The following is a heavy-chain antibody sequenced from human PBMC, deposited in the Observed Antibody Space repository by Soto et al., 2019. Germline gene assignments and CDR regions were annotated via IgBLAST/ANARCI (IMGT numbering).Heavy chain of an antibody. CDR3: SKGSVSSSFDY. D-gene: IGHD6-6*01. CDR2: IYHSGST. J-gene: IGHJ4*02. Sequence: QLQLQESGSGLVKPSQTLSLTCAVSGGSISSGGYSWSWIRQPPGKGLEWIGYIYHSGSTYYNPSLKSRVTITRDKSKDQFSLKLSSVAAADTAVYYCSKGSVSSSFDYWGQGTLVTVSS. CDR1: GGSISSGGYS. V-gene: IGHV4-30-2*01.